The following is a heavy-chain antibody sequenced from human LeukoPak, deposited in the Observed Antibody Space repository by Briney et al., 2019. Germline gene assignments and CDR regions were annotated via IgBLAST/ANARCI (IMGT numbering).Heavy chain of an antibody. Sequence: ASVKVSCKASGYTFTSYAIHWVRQAPGQRLEWMGWINAGNGNTKYSQKFQGRVTITRDTSASTAYMELSSLRSEDTAVYYCARDAQYDILTFDYWGQGTLVTVSS. J-gene: IGHJ4*02. D-gene: IGHD3-9*01. V-gene: IGHV1-3*01. CDR3: ARDAQYDILTFDY. CDR2: INAGNGNT. CDR1: GYTFTSYA.